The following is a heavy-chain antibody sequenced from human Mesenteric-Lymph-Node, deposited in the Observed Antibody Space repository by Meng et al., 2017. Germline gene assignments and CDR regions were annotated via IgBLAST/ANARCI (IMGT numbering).Heavy chain of an antibody. CDR2: INNDGRST. D-gene: IGHD4-23*01. CDR1: GFTFSSYV. J-gene: IGHJ4*02. V-gene: IGHV3-74*01. CDR3: ARNYDGGVDY. Sequence: EVQLVESGGGLVQPGGSLRLSCAASGFTFSSYVRYWVRQAPGKGLEWVSRINNDGRSTGYADSVKGRFTISRENAKNTLYLQMNSLRAEDTAVYYCARNYDGGVDYWGQGTLVRLL.